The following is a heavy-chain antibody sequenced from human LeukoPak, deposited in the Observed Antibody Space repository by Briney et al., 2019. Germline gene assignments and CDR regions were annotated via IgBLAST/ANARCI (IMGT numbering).Heavy chain of an antibody. Sequence: PSETLSLTCAVYGGSFSGYYWSWIRQPPGKGLEWIGEINHSGSTNYNPSLKSRVTISVDTSKNQFSLKLSSVTAADTAVYYCATLRLVWGLKNAFDIWGQGTMVTVSS. CDR1: GGSFSGYY. V-gene: IGHV4-34*01. D-gene: IGHD5-12*01. CDR2: INHSGST. CDR3: ATLRLVWGLKNAFDI. J-gene: IGHJ3*02.